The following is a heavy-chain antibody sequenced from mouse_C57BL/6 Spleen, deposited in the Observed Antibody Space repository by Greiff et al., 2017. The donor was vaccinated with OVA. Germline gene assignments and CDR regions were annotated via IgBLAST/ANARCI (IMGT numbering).Heavy chain of an antibody. CDR3: TRNYGSPDD. CDR2: IDTETGGT. J-gene: IGHJ2*01. CDR1: GYTFTDYE. D-gene: IGHD1-1*01. V-gene: IGHV1-15*01. Sequence: QVQLQQSGAELVRPGASVTLSCKASGYTFTDYEMHWVKQTPVHGLEWIGAIDTETGGTAYNQKFKGKAILTADKSSSTAYMELRSLTSEDSAVYYCTRNYGSPDDWGQGTTLTVSS.